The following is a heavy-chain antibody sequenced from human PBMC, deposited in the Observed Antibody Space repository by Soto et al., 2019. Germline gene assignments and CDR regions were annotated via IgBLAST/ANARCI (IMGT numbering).Heavy chain of an antibody. J-gene: IGHJ2*01. D-gene: IGHD3-3*01. CDR2: MNPDSGDT. CDR1: GYTFSNYD. CDR3: TREAYDRRYFDL. V-gene: IGHV1-8*01. Sequence: ASVKVSCKASGYTFSNYDVNWVRQAPGQGLEWMGWMNPDSGDTGYAQKFQGRVTMTTNTSINTAYMELNSLRSEDTAMYYCTREAYDRRYFDLWGRGTLVTVSS.